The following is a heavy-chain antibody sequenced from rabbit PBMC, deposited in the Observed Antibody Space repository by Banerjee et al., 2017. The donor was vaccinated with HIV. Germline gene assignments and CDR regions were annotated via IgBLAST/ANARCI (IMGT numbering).Heavy chain of an antibody. D-gene: IGHD8-1*01. V-gene: IGHV1S40*01. CDR2: IAGGSSGFT. Sequence: QSLEESGGDLVKPGGTLTLTCTASGFSFSSSDYMCWVRQAPGKGLEWISCIAGGSSGFTYSATWAKGRFTISKTSSTTVTLQMTSLTVVDTATYFCARDAGTSFSTYGMDLWGQGTLVTVS. CDR1: GFSFSSSDY. CDR3: ARDAGTSFSTYGMDL. J-gene: IGHJ6*01.